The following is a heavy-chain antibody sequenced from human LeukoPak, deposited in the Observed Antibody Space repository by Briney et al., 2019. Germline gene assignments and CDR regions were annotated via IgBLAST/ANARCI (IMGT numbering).Heavy chain of an antibody. CDR2: ISSSGDSL. CDR1: GFTFSSYE. D-gene: IGHD4-11*01. Sequence: GGSLRLSCAASGFTFSSYEMKWVRQAPGKGLEWVSYISSSGDSLYYADSVKGRFAISRDNSKNTLYLQMNSLRAEDTAVYYCGRLHPTDNWFDPWGQGTLVTVSS. J-gene: IGHJ5*02. CDR3: GRLHPTDNWFDP. V-gene: IGHV3-48*03.